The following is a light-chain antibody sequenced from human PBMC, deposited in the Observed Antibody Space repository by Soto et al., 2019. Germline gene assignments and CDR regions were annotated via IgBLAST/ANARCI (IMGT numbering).Light chain of an antibody. CDR2: EDN. CDR3: QSSDATTEI. Sequence: NFMLTQQHSVSASPGKTVTISCTRNSGSIGAYYVQWYQQRPGSAPTTIIYEDNLRPSGVPDRFSGSIDRSSNSASLVISGLQVEDEADYYCQSSDATTEIFGGGTKLTV. J-gene: IGLJ2*01. V-gene: IGLV6-57*04. CDR1: SGSIGAYY.